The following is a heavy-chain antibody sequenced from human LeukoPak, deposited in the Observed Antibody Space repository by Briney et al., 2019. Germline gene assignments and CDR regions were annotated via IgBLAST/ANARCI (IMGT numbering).Heavy chain of an antibody. J-gene: IGHJ3*02. CDR1: GGSFSGYY. CDR3: ARHQRGNSDAFDI. Sequence: SETLSLTCAVYGGSFSGYYWSWIRQAPGKGLEWSGYIYYSGSTNYNPSLKSRVTISVGTSKNQFSLKLSSVTAADTAVYYCARHQRGNSDAFDIWGQGTMVTVSS. CDR2: IYYSGST. V-gene: IGHV4-59*01. D-gene: IGHD4-23*01.